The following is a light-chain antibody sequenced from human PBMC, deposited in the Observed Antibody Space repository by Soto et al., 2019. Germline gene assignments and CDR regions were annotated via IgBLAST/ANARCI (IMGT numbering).Light chain of an antibody. J-gene: IGKJ4*01. Sequence: EIVMTQSPATLSVSPGERATLSCRASQSVGSYLAWYQQKPGQHPRLLIYGASTRATGIPARFSGSGSGTEFTLTISSLQSEDCAVYYCQKYNDWPLTFGGGTKVEI. CDR1: QSVGSY. CDR3: QKYNDWPLT. V-gene: IGKV3-15*01. CDR2: GAS.